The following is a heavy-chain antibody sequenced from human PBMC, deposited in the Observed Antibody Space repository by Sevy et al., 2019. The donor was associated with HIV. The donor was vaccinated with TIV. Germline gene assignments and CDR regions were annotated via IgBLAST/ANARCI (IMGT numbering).Heavy chain of an antibody. Sequence: GGSLRLSCAASGFTFSSYWMSWVRQAPGKGLERVANIKQDGSEKYYVDSVKGRFTISRDNAKKSLSLQMNSLRAEDTAIYYCARDCARYYYDSSGYSALDSWGQGTLVTVSS. CDR3: ARDCARYYYDSSGYSALDS. CDR2: IKQDGSEK. D-gene: IGHD3-22*01. V-gene: IGHV3-7*01. CDR1: GFTFSSYW. J-gene: IGHJ4*02.